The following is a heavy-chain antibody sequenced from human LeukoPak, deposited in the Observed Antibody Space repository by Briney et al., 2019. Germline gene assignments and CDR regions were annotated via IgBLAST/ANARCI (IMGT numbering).Heavy chain of an antibody. CDR2: ISGSATST. J-gene: IGHJ4*02. D-gene: IGHD1-1*01. CDR3: AKEINSNWND. Sequence: GGSLRLSCAASGFTFSSYTMSWVRQAPGKGLEWVSHISGSATSTYYADSVKGRFTISRDNSKNTLFLQMNSLRAEDTAVYYCAKEINSNWNDWGQGTLVTVSS. V-gene: IGHV3-23*01. CDR1: GFTFSSYT.